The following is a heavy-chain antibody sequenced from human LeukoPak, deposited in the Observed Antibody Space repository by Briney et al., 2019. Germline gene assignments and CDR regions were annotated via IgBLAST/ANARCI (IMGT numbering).Heavy chain of an antibody. CDR3: ARRAAKAYDYYYYYMDL. CDR1: GYSFTSYW. CDR2: IYPDDSDT. Sequence: GESLKISCKGPGYSFTSYWIGWVRQMPGKGLEWVGIIYPDDSDTKYSPSFQGQVTISADKSINTAYLQWNSLKASDTAMYYCARRAAKAYDYYYYYMDLWGKGTTVTVSS. V-gene: IGHV5-51*01. J-gene: IGHJ6*03. D-gene: IGHD2-2*01.